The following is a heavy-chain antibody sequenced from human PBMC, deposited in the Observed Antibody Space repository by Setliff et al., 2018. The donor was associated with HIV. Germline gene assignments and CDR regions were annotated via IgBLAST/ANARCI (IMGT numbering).Heavy chain of an antibody. Sequence: NPGGSLRLSCSVSGLSVSNTWMSWARQAPGKGLEWVGHINKKTDGATPLYAAPVNGRLTISRDDSHNTLYLQMNSLKTDDTGVYYCSTGIAAAGRIYWYFDLWGRGTLVTVSS. J-gene: IGHJ2*01. CDR3: STGIAAAGRIYWYFDL. V-gene: IGHV3-15*01. D-gene: IGHD6-13*01. CDR2: INKKTDGATP. CDR1: GLSVSNTW.